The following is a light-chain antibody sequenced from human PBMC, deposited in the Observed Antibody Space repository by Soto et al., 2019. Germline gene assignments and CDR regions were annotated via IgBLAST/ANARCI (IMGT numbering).Light chain of an antibody. CDR3: QQYDNLLPVT. V-gene: IGKV1-33*01. Sequence: IQMTQSPSSLSASVGDRVTITCQASQDIAKNLNWYQQKPGKAPKLLIYDASSLQTGVPSRFSGSGSATHFTFTISILQFEDIATYYCQQYDNLLPVTFGQGTRMEIK. CDR2: DAS. CDR1: QDIAKN. J-gene: IGKJ5*01.